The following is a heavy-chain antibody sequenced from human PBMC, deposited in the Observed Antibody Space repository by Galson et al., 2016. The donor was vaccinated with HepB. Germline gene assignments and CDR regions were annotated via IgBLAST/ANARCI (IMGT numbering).Heavy chain of an antibody. CDR3: AGEGEDIITRRAFDI. CDR2: INPNTGAT. J-gene: IGHJ3*02. V-gene: IGHV1-2*04. Sequence: SVKVSCKASGYTFTDFYIHWVRQAPGQGLEWMGWINPNTGATDYAQKFQGWVTMTRDTSITTAYMELRRLRSDDAAVYYCAGEGEDIITRRAFDIWGQGTMVTVSS. D-gene: IGHD3-22*01. CDR1: GYTFTDFY.